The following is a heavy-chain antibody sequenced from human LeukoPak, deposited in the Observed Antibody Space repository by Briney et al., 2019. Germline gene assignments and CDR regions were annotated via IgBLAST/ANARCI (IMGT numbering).Heavy chain of an antibody. Sequence: SETLSLTCTVSGGSISSYYWSWIRQPPGKGLEWIGYIYYSGSTNYNPSLKSRVTISADTSKNQFSLKLSSVTAADTAVYYCARDRVARGSYGMDVWGQGTTVTVSS. CDR1: GGSISSYY. V-gene: IGHV4-59*01. D-gene: IGHD2-15*01. CDR2: IYYSGST. J-gene: IGHJ6*02. CDR3: ARDRVARGSYGMDV.